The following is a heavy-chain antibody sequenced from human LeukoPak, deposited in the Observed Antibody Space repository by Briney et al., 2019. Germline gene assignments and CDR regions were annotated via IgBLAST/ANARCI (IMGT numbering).Heavy chain of an antibody. V-gene: IGHV4-31*03. CDR1: GGSISSGGYF. J-gene: IGHJ4*02. CDR3: ARTVSSYYFDY. CDR2: MYYSGST. D-gene: IGHD4-11*01. Sequence: SETLSLTCTVSGGSISSGGYFWNWIRQHPGKGLEWIGHMYYSGSTYYNPSLKSRVSISVDTSENQFSLKLSSVTAADTAMYYCARTVSSYYFDYWGQGTVVTVSS.